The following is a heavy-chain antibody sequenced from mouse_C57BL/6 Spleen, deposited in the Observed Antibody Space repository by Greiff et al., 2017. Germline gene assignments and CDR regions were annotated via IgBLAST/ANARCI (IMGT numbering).Heavy chain of an antibody. D-gene: IGHD2-3*01. V-gene: IGHV5-6*01. J-gene: IGHJ2*01. CDR2: ISSGGSYT. CDR3: ARHDDGYYLDY. Sequence: EVQVVESGGDLVKPGGSLKLSCAASGFTFSSYGMSWVRQTPDKRLEWVATISSGGSYTYYPDSVKGRFTISRDNAKNTLYLQMSSLKSEDTAMYYCARHDDGYYLDYWGQGTTLTVSS. CDR1: GFTFSSYG.